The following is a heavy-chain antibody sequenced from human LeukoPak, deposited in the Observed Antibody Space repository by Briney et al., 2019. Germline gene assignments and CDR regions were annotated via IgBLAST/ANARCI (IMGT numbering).Heavy chain of an antibody. CDR1: GFTFSTYW. CDR2: IKQDGSEK. J-gene: IGHJ6*02. Sequence: GGSLRLSCAASGFTFSTYWMSWVPQAPGKGLEWVANIKQDGSEKYYVDSVKGRFTISRDNAKNSLYLQMNSLRAEDTAVYYCARDRRDSSGWYYYYYGMDVWGQGTTVTVSS. D-gene: IGHD6-19*01. V-gene: IGHV3-7*04. CDR3: ARDRRDSSGWYYYYYGMDV.